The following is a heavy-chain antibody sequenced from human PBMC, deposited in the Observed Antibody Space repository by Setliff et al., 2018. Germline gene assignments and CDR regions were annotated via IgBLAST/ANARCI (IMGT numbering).Heavy chain of an antibody. Sequence: PSETLSLTCTVSGGSISTTNYFWGWIRQPPGGGLEWIGILYYTGATYYNPSLKSRVTISVDTPNNQFSLKLSSVTAADTAVFYCRVWSGYYKNDYWGQGTLVTVSS. CDR3: RVWSGYYKNDY. CDR1: GGSISTTNYF. CDR2: LYYTGAT. V-gene: IGHV4-39*07. J-gene: IGHJ4*02. D-gene: IGHD3-3*01.